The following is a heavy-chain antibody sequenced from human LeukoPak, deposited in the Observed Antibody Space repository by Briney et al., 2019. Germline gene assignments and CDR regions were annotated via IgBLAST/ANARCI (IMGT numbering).Heavy chain of an antibody. Sequence: GGSLRLSCVGSGFTVGSNYMTWVRQAPGKGLEWVSLIYGGGDTTSADSVKDRFTVSRDSSKNTLYLQMNSLRAEDTAVYYCAGPSKVGISWFFDLWGRGTLVTVSS. CDR3: AGPSKVGISWFFDL. J-gene: IGHJ2*01. CDR1: GFTVGSNY. V-gene: IGHV3-66*04. CDR2: IYGGGDT. D-gene: IGHD3-22*01.